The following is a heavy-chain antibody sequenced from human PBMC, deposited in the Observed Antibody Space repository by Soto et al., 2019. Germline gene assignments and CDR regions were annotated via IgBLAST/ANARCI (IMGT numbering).Heavy chain of an antibody. V-gene: IGHV1-46*03. CDR3: ARPEWSSYGYFGAFDI. CDR2: INPSGGST. CDR1: GYTFTSYY. Sequence: ASVKVSCKASGYTFTSYYMHWVRQAPGQGLEWMGIINPSGGSTSYAQKFQGRVTMTRDTSTSTVYMELSSLRSEDTAVYYCARPEWSSYGYFGAFDIWGQGTMVTVSS. D-gene: IGHD5-18*01. J-gene: IGHJ3*02.